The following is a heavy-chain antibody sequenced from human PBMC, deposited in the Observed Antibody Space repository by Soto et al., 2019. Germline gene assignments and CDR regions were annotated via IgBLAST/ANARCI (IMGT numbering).Heavy chain of an antibody. CDR2: IKGDGSEE. CDR3: AAGFPPDY. CDR1: GFTFSSSR. J-gene: IGHJ4*02. D-gene: IGHD3-10*01. V-gene: IGHV3-7*01. Sequence: EVQLVESGGVLVRPGGSLKVSCAASGFTFSSSRMNWVRQAPGKGLEWVANIKGDGSEEYYVDSVRGRFTISRDNAKSSLSLQMNSLRAEDTAVYYCAAGFPPDYWGQGTLVTVSS.